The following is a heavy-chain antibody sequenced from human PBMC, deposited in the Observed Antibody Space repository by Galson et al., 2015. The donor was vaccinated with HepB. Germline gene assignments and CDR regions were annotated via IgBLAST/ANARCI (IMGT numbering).Heavy chain of an antibody. Sequence: SVKVSCKASGGTFSRYTISWVRQAPGQGLEWMGGNTPIFGTASYAQKFQGRVTITADESTSTAYMELRSLRSEDTAVYYCARDPSNTSGRWVYLDYWGQGTLVTVSS. CDR2: NTPIFGTA. D-gene: IGHD6-19*01. CDR1: GGTFSRYT. V-gene: IGHV1-69*13. CDR3: ARDPSNTSGRWVYLDY. J-gene: IGHJ4*02.